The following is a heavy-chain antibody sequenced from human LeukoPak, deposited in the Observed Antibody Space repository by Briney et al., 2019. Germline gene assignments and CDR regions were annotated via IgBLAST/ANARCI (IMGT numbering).Heavy chain of an antibody. CDR2: IYSTGST. V-gene: IGHV4-4*07. CDR1: GGSISSYY. CDR3: ARQIAPAGTAGCDL. D-gene: IGHD6-13*01. Sequence: SETLSLTCTVSGGSISSYYWSWIRQPAGKGLEWIGRIYSTGSTNYNPSIKSRVKMSVGWTKNQFSLRLRSVTAAGTSVYYCARQIAPAGTAGCDLWGQGALVTVSS. J-gene: IGHJ4*02.